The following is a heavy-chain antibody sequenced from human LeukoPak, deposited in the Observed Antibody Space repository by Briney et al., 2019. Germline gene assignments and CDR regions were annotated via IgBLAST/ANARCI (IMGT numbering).Heavy chain of an antibody. Sequence: ASVKVSCTASGYTFTGYYMHWVRQAPGQGLDWMGWINPNSDGTNYAQRFQGRATMTRDTSISTAYMELSRLTSDDTAVYYCARDSKLYSGYDSDDYWGQGTLVTVSS. CDR3: ARDSKLYSGYDSDDY. CDR1: GYTFTGYY. V-gene: IGHV1-2*02. J-gene: IGHJ4*02. D-gene: IGHD5-12*01. CDR2: INPNSDGT.